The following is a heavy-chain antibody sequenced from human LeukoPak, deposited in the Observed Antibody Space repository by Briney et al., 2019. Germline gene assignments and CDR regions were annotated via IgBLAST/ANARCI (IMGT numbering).Heavy chain of an antibody. D-gene: IGHD3-10*01. J-gene: IGHJ4*02. CDR1: GASVSSHY. V-gene: IGHV4-59*02. CDR3: AKVWAGTNFYLDY. CDR2: ISHRGYT. Sequence: SETLSLTCTVSGASVSSHYWTWIRQPPGKGLEWIGYISHRGYTDYNPSLKSRVTTSVDTSENQLSLRVNSLTAADKAVYYCAKVWAGTNFYLDYWGQGILVTVSS.